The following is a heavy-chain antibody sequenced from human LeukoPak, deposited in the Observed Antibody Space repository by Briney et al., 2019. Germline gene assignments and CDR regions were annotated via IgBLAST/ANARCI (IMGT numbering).Heavy chain of an antibody. CDR2: IYHSGST. CDR3: ARDPPGDQLWLLPSPPDY. J-gene: IGHJ4*02. D-gene: IGHD5-18*01. CDR1: GGSVSSSY. V-gene: IGHV4-59*02. Sequence: AETLSLTCTVSGGSVSSSYWIWIRQPPGKGLEWIGYIYHSGSTSYNPSLKSRVTMSLDTSKKQFSLRLSSVTAADTAVYYCARDPPGDQLWLLPSPPDYWGQGTLVTVSS.